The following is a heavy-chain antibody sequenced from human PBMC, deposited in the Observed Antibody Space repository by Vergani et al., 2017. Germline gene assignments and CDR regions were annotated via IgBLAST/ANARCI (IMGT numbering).Heavy chain of an antibody. CDR3: ASGSDQLRRPFDI. CDR1: CGSISSGDYY. D-gene: IGHD2-2*01. CDR2: IYYSGST. V-gene: IGHV4-30-4*01. Sequence: QVQLQESGPGLVKPSQTLSLPCTVSCGSISSGDYYWSWTRQPPGKGLEWIGYIYYSGSTYYNPSLKSRVTISVDTSKNQFSLKLSSVTAADTAVYYCASGSDQLRRPFDIWGQGTMVTVSS. J-gene: IGHJ3*02.